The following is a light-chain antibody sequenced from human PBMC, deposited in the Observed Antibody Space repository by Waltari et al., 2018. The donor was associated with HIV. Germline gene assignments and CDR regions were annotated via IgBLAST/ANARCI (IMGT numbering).Light chain of an antibody. CDR1: SSDVGGYNY. CDR2: EVS. Sequence: QSALTQPPSASGSPGQSITISCTGTSSDVGGYNYVSWYQQHPGKAPKLTIYEVSKRPSWVPDRFSGSKAGNTASLTVSGLQAEDEADYYCSSYAGSNNYVVFGGGTKLTVL. J-gene: IGLJ2*01. V-gene: IGLV2-8*01. CDR3: SSYAGSNNYVV.